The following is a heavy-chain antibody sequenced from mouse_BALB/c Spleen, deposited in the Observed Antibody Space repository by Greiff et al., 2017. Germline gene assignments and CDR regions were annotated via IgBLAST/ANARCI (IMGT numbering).Heavy chain of an antibody. CDR2: INPYNGDT. CDR1: GYSFTGYF. J-gene: IGHJ2*01. V-gene: IGHV1-20*02. D-gene: IGHD3-3*01. Sequence: EVKLQESGPELVKPGASVKISCKASGYSFTGYFMNWVMQSHGKSLEWIGRINPYNGDTFYNQKFKGKATLTVDKSSSTAHMELRSLASEDSAVYYCARGGTGDYWGQGTTLTVSS. CDR3: ARGGTGDY.